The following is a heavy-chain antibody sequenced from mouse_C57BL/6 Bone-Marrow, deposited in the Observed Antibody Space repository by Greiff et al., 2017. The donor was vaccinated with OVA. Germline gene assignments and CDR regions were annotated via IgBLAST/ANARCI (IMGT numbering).Heavy chain of an antibody. CDR1: GYTFTSYW. CDR2: IYPNSGST. D-gene: IGHD1-1*01. CDR3: ARLYYGSSHWYFDV. Sequence: VQLQQPGAELVKPGASVKLSCKASGYTFTSYWMHWVKQRPGPGLEWIGMIYPNSGSTNYNEKFKSKATLTVAKSSSTAYMQLSSLTSEDSAVYYCARLYYGSSHWYFDVWGTGTTVTVSS. J-gene: IGHJ1*03. V-gene: IGHV1-64*01.